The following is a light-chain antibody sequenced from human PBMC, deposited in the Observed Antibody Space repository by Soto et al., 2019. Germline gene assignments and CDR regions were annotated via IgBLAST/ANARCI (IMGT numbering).Light chain of an antibody. CDR3: QHYKTYPWT. V-gene: IGKV3-20*01. J-gene: IGKJ1*01. Sequence: EIVLTQSPGTLSLSPGERATLSCRASQSVGNNYLAWYHLKPGQAPRLLMYGASTRATGIPARFSGSGSGTEFTLTISSLQSEDLASYYCQHYKTYPWTFGQGTKVDIK. CDR1: QSVGNNY. CDR2: GAS.